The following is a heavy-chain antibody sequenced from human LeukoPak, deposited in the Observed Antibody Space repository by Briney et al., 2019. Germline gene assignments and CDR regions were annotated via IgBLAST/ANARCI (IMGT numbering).Heavy chain of an antibody. J-gene: IGHJ4*02. Sequence: PSETLSLTCAVYGGSFSGYYWSWIRQPPGKGLEWIGEINHSGSTNNNPSLKSRVTISVDTSKNQFSLKLSSVTAADTAVYYCARDLYYYDSSGGQGYWGQGTLVTVSS. CDR2: INHSGST. CDR1: GGSFSGYY. D-gene: IGHD3-22*01. V-gene: IGHV4-34*01. CDR3: ARDLYYYDSSGGQGY.